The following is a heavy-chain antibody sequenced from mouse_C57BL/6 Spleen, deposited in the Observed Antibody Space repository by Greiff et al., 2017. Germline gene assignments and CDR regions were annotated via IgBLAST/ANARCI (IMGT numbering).Heavy chain of an antibody. Sequence: EVQLQESGDGLVKPGGSLKLSCAASGFTFSSYAMSWVRQTPEKRLEWVAYISSGGDYTYYADTVKGRFTISRDNARNTLYLQMSSLKSEDTAMYYCTRDHYSNYIPLMDYWGQGTSVTVSS. V-gene: IGHV5-9-1*02. J-gene: IGHJ4*01. D-gene: IGHD2-5*01. CDR1: GFTFSSYA. CDR2: ISSGGDYT. CDR3: TRDHYSNYIPLMDY.